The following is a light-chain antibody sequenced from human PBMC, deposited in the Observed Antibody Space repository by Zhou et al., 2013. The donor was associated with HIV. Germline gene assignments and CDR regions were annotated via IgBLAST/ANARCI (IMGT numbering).Light chain of an antibody. Sequence: DIVMTQSPLSLPVTPGEPASISCRSSQSLLHSNGYNYLDWYLQKPGQSPQLLIYLGSNRASGVPDRFSGSGSGTDFTLKISRVEAEDVGVYYCMQALQTSYTFRPGDQAGDQT. V-gene: IGKV2-28*01. J-gene: IGKJ2*01. CDR1: QSLLHSNGYNY. CDR2: LGS. CDR3: MQALQTSYT.